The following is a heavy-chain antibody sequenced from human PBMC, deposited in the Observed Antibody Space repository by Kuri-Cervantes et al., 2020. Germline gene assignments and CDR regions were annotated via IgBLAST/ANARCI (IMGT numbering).Heavy chain of an antibody. CDR2: ISYDETNK. CDR1: GFTFSSYA. J-gene: IGHJ6*02. V-gene: IGHV3-30*07. Sequence: GGSLRLSCAASGFTFSSYAMHWVRQAPGKGLEWVAVISYDETNKFYGDSVKGRFTISRDTSKNTVYLQMNSLRAEDTAVYYCARDALGVWGQGTTVTVSS. CDR3: ARDALGV.